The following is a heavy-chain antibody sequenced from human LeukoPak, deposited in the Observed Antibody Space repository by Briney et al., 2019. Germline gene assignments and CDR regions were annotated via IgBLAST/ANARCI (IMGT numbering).Heavy chain of an antibody. J-gene: IGHJ4*02. CDR3: ARHARADGYNLWTY. V-gene: IGHV5-10-1*01. D-gene: IGHD5-24*01. Sequence: GESLRISCQASGYSFSTYWITWVRQMPGKGLQWMGRTDPSDSYTNYSPSFQGHVTISVDKSITTAYLQWSSLKASDTAIYYCARHARADGYNLWTYWGQGTLVTVSS. CDR2: TDPSDSYT. CDR1: GYSFSTYW.